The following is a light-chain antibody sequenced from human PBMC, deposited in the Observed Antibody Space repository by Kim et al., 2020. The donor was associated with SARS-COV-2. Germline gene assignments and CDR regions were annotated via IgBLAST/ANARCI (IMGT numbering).Light chain of an antibody. Sequence: SVGDRVTITCQASQDISNYLNWYQQKLGKAPKLLIYDASTLESGVPSRFSGSGSGTDFTFTIHSLQPEDFATYYCQQYTTLLSVTFGGGTRVDIK. J-gene: IGKJ4*01. V-gene: IGKV1-33*01. CDR2: DAS. CDR1: QDISNY. CDR3: QQYTTLLSVT.